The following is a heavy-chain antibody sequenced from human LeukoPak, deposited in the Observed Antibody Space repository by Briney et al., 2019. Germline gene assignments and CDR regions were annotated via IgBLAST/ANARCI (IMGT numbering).Heavy chain of an antibody. CDR2: ISGGGDSV. CDR3: TKLGCTGTLCYANY. V-gene: IGHV3-23*01. CDR1: GFPFSDHA. D-gene: IGHD2-2*01. J-gene: IGHJ4*02. Sequence: PGGSLRLSCAASGFPFSDHAMTWVRQTPGKGLEWVSVISGGGDSVDYADSMKGRFTISRDNSKNTLYLQMYSLRAEDTALYYCTKLGCTGTLCYANYWGQGTLVTVSS.